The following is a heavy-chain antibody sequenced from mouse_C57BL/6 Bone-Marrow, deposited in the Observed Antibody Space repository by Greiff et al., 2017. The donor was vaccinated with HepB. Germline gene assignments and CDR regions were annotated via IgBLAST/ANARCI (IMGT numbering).Heavy chain of an antibody. V-gene: IGHV1-55*01. J-gene: IGHJ4*01. Sequence: VQLQQPGAELVKPGASVKMSCKASGYTFTSYWITWVKQRPGQGLEWIGDIYPGSGSTNYNEKFKSKATLTVDTSSSTAYMQLSSLTSEDSAVYYCAGVTTTRGTSYYYAMDYWGQGTSVTVSS. CDR3: AGVTTTRGTSYYYAMDY. CDR1: GYTFTSYW. CDR2: IYPGSGST. D-gene: IGHD2-2*01.